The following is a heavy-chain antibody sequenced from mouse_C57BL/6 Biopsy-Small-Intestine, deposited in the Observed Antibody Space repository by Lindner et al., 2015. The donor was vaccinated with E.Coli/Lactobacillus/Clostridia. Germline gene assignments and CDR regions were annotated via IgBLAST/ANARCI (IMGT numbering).Heavy chain of an antibody. Sequence: VQLQESGSELMKPGAVSEASCKATGYTFTGYWIEWVRQRPGHGLEWIGQILPGSGSTTYSEKFQGKATFTADTSSNTAYMQLSSLTTEDSAIYYCARLFGYVMDYWGQGTSVTVSS. J-gene: IGHJ4*01. CDR3: ARLFGYVMDY. CDR1: GYTFTGYW. V-gene: IGHV1-9*01. CDR2: ILPGSGST.